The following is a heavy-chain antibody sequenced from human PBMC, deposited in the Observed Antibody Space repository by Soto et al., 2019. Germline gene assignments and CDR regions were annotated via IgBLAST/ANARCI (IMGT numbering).Heavy chain of an antibody. D-gene: IGHD2-21*02. CDR3: VKLCGGDCYSPTGFDY. Sequence: PGGSLRLSCSASGFTFSSYAMHWVRQAPGKGLEYVSAISSNGGSTYYADSVKGRFTISRDNSKNTLYLQMSSLRAEDTAVYYCVKLCGGDCYSPTGFDYWGQGTLVTVSS. J-gene: IGHJ4*02. CDR1: GFTFSSYA. V-gene: IGHV3-64D*08. CDR2: ISSNGGST.